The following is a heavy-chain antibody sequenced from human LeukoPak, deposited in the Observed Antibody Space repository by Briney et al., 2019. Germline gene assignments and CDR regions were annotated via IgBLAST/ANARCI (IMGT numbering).Heavy chain of an antibody. V-gene: IGHV3-30-3*01. Sequence: GGSLRLSCAASGFTFSSYAMHWVRQAPGKGLELVAVISYDGSNKYYADSVKGRFTISRDNSKNTLYLQMNSLRAEDTAVYYCARDAHFNDFHAGMDVWGQGTTVTVSS. J-gene: IGHJ6*02. CDR1: GFTFSSYA. CDR2: ISYDGSNK. CDR3: ARDAHFNDFHAGMDV. D-gene: IGHD3-3*01.